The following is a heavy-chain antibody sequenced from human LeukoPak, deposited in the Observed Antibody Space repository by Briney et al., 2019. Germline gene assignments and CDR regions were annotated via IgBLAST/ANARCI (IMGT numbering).Heavy chain of an antibody. CDR1: GFTFSSYG. Sequence: PGGSLRLSCAASGFTFSSYGMHWVRQAPGKGLEWVVVIWYDGSDKYYADSVKGRFTISRDNSKNTLYLQMNSLRAEDTAVYYCAKDSSSGWFDYWGQGTLVTVSS. J-gene: IGHJ4*02. V-gene: IGHV3-33*06. CDR2: IWYDGSDK. CDR3: AKDSSSGWFDY. D-gene: IGHD6-19*01.